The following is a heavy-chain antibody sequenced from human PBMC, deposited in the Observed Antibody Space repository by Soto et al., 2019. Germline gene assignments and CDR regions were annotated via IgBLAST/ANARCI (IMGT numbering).Heavy chain of an antibody. D-gene: IGHD3-16*01. CDR1: GFTFTSSA. Sequence: QMQLVQSGPEVKEPGTSVKVSCKASGFTFTSSAVQWVRQARGQRLEWIGWIVVGSGNTNYAQKFQERVTITRDMSTSTAYMELSSLRSEDTAVYYCAAGGGPTPTDYWGQGTLVTVSS. CDR3: AAGGGPTPTDY. CDR2: IVVGSGNT. J-gene: IGHJ4*02. V-gene: IGHV1-58*01.